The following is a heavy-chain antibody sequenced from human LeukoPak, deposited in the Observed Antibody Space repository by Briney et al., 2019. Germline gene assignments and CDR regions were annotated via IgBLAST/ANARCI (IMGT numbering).Heavy chain of an antibody. J-gene: IGHJ4*02. D-gene: IGHD2-21*02. CDR3: AVIAVVVTATTRDDY. CDR2: ISAYNGNT. V-gene: IGHV1-18*01. CDR1: GYTFTSYG. Sequence: ASVKVSCKASGYTFTSYGISWVRQAPGQGLEWMGWISAYNGNTNYAQKLQGRVTMTTDTSTSTAYMELRSLRSDDTAVYYCAVIAVVVTATTRDDYWGQGTLVTVSS.